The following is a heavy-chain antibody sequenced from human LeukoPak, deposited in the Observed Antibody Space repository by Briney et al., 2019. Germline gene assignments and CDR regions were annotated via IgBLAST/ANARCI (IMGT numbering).Heavy chain of an antibody. CDR2: IIPILGIA. J-gene: IGHJ4*02. CDR1: GGTFSSYA. CDR3: ARVGEGKQFDY. Sequence: SVKVSCKASGGTFSSYAISWVRQAPGQGLELMGRIIPILGIANYAQKFQGRVTITADKSPSTAYMELSSLRSEDTAVYYCARVGEGKQFDYWGQGTLVTVSS. D-gene: IGHD3-10*01. V-gene: IGHV1-69*04.